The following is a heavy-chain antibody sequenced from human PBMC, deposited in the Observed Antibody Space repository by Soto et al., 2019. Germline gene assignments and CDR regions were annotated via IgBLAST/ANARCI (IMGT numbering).Heavy chain of an antibody. Sequence: EVQLVESGGGLIQPGGSLRLSCAASGFTVSSNYMSWVRQAPGKGLEWVSVIYSGGSIYYADSVKGRFTISRDNSKNTLYLQMNSLRAEDTAVYYCARVGHYDSSGYVWHFDLWGRGTLVTVSS. D-gene: IGHD3-22*01. CDR1: GFTVSSNY. CDR3: ARVGHYDSSGYVWHFDL. J-gene: IGHJ2*01. V-gene: IGHV3-53*01. CDR2: IYSGGSI.